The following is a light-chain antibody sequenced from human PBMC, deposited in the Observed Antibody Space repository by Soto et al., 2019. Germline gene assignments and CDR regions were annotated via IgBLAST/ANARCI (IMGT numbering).Light chain of an antibody. CDR1: QAIRND. V-gene: IGKV1-6*01. J-gene: IGKJ2*03. CDR2: GIS. CDR3: LHDALFPYS. Sequence: AIQMTQSPSSLYASVGDTVTFTCRASQAIRNDLGWFQQRPGKPPKLLIYGISILQTGVPSRFSGSGSGTDFTLTISGLQPEDFATYYCLHDALFPYSFGQGTRLEI.